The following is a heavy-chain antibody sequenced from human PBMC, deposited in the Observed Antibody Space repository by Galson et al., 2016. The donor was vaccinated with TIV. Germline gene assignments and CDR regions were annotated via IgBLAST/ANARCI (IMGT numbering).Heavy chain of an antibody. CDR2: INPSGGDA. Sequence: SVKVSCKGSGYTFTSYYIHWVRQAPGQGLEWMGRINPSGGDATYAQKCQGRVTMTTENSTNTAYMELRRLTSDDTAVYYSARMPTKTFDFRSGYDNQFHMDVWGKGTSVTVSS. CDR1: GYTFTSYY. V-gene: IGHV1-46*01. D-gene: IGHD3-3*01. CDR3: ARMPTKTFDFRSGYDNQFHMDV. J-gene: IGHJ6*03.